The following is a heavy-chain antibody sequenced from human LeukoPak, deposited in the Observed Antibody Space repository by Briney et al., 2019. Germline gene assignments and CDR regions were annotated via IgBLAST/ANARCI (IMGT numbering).Heavy chain of an antibody. V-gene: IGHV4-59*02. Sequence: PSETLSLTCTVSGGTVSHYYWNWIRQSPGKGLEWIGYVFDSGRTKENPSLKSRVTLSADTSKNQLSLRLSSVTAADTAVYYCTTIKRGNIFGYFDFWGQGILVTVSS. D-gene: IGHD5-18*01. CDR1: GGTVSHYY. J-gene: IGHJ4*02. CDR3: TTIKRGNIFGYFDF. CDR2: VFDSGRT.